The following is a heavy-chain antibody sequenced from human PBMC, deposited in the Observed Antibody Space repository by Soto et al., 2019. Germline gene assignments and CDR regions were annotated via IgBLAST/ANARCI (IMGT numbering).Heavy chain of an antibody. CDR3: ARISYYDSSGPDV. CDR1: RFSLSTSGMR. D-gene: IGHD3-22*01. Sequence: SGPTLVNPTQTLTLTCTFSRFSLSTSGMRVSWIRQPPGKALEWLARIDWDDDKFYSTSLKTRLTISKDTSKNQVVLTMTNMDPVDTATYYCARISYYDSSGPDVWGQGTTVTVSS. V-gene: IGHV2-70*04. CDR2: IDWDDDK. J-gene: IGHJ6*02.